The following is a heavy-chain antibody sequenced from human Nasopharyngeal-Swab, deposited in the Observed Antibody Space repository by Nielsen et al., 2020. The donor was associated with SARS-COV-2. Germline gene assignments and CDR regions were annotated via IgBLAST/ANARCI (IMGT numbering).Heavy chain of an antibody. J-gene: IGHJ6*02. V-gene: IGHV3-30*18. CDR1: GFTFSSYG. CDR2: ISYDGSNK. Sequence: GGSLRLSCAVSGFTFSSYGMHWVRQAPGKGLEWVAVISYDGSNKYYADSVKGRFTISRDNSKNTLYLQMNSLRAEDTAVYYCAKSEDTAMPWGYYYYGMDVWGQGTTVTVSS. D-gene: IGHD5-18*01. CDR3: AKSEDTAMPWGYYYYGMDV.